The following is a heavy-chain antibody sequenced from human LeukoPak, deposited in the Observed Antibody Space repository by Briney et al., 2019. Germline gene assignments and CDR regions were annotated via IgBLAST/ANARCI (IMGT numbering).Heavy chain of an antibody. D-gene: IGHD1-26*01. CDR1: GFTFSSFG. CDR2: ISSSSSYI. J-gene: IGHJ2*01. CDR3: ARVAFIMGATYWYFDL. V-gene: IGHV3-21*01. Sequence: GGSLRLSCAASGFTFSSFGMHWVRQAPGKGLDWVSSISSSSSYIYYADSVKGRFTISRDNAKNSLYLQMNSLRAEDTAVYYCARVAFIMGATYWYFDLWGRGTLVTVS.